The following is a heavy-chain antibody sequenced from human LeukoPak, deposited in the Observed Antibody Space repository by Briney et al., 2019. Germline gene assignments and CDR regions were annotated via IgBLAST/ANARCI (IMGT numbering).Heavy chain of an antibody. CDR1: GYSISSGYY. D-gene: IGHD6-19*01. CDR2: IYHSGST. Sequence: SETLSLTCTISGYSISSGYYWGWIRQPPGKGLEWIGRIYHSGSTYYNPSLKSRVTISLATSENQFSLKLSSVTAADTAVYYCARDLYSSGWGFFDYWGQGTLVTVSS. V-gene: IGHV4-38-2*02. CDR3: ARDLYSSGWGFFDY. J-gene: IGHJ4*02.